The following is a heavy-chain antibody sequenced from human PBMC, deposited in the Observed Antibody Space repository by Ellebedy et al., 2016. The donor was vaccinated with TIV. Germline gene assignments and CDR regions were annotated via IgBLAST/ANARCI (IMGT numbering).Heavy chain of an antibody. Sequence: SETLSLTXAVYGGSFSGYYWSWIRQPPGKGLEWIGEINHSGSTNYNPSLKSRVTISVDTSKNQFSLKLSSVTAADTAVYYCARGQGNYQLLFRQMFANWFNPWGQGTLVTVSS. CDR2: INHSGST. V-gene: IGHV4-34*01. J-gene: IGHJ5*02. CDR1: GGSFSGYY. CDR3: ARGQGNYQLLFRQMFANWFNP. D-gene: IGHD2-2*01.